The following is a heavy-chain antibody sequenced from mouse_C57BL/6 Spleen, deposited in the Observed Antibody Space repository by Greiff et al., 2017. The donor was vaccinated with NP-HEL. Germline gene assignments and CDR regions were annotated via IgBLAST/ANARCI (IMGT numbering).Heavy chain of an antibody. V-gene: IGHV1-52*01. D-gene: IGHD1-1*01. CDR2: IDPSDSET. Sequence: QVQLQQPGAELVRPGSSVKLSCKASGYTFTSYWMHWVKQRPIQGLEWIGNIDPSDSETHYNQKFKDKATLTVDKSSSTAYMQLSSLTSEDSAVYYGARSGYYGSSFWYFDVWGTGTTVTVSS. J-gene: IGHJ1*03. CDR1: GYTFTSYW. CDR3: ARSGYYGSSFWYFDV.